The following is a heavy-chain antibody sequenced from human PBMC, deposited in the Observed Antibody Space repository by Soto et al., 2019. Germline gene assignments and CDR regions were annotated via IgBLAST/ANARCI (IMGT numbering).Heavy chain of an antibody. CDR3: ARGDRYSGSFSDYFDP. V-gene: IGHV4-30-2*01. CDR1: GASISTGGYS. CDR2: IYESGRT. Sequence: NPSETLSLTCIVSGASISTGGYSWSWIRQPPGKGPEWIGYIYESGRTYYKPSLKSRAAISMNNSRNQFSVRLTSVTAADTAVYFCARGDRYSGSFSDYFDPWGQGTLVTVSS. J-gene: IGHJ5*02. D-gene: IGHD1-26*01.